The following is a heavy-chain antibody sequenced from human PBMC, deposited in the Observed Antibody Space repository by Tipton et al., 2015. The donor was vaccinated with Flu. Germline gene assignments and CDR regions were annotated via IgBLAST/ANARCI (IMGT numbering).Heavy chain of an antibody. J-gene: IGHJ6*03. CDR1: GGTFSSYA. D-gene: IGHD6-19*01. Sequence: QSGAEVKKPGSSVKVSCKASGGTFSSYAISWVRQAPGQGLEWMGGIIPIFGTANYAQKFQGRVTITADKSTSTAYMELSSLRSEDTAVNYCAKGVVAGTSPYYYHMDVWGKGTTVTVSS. CDR3: AKGVVAGTSPYYYHMDV. CDR2: IIPIFGTA. V-gene: IGHV1-69*06.